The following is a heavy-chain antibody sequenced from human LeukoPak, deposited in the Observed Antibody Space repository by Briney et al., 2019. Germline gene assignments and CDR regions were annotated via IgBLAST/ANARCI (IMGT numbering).Heavy chain of an antibody. CDR1: GFTFSDFY. CDR3: AKDAGGFGEPE. V-gene: IGHV3-11*04. CDR2: ITNTGHAI. Sequence: KSGGSLRLSCVASGFTFSDFYMSWIRQAPGKGPEWISYITNTGHAIHYADSVKGRFTISRDNSKNTLYLQMNSLRAEDTAVYYCAKDAGGFGEPEWGQGTLVTVSS. J-gene: IGHJ4*02. D-gene: IGHD3-10*01.